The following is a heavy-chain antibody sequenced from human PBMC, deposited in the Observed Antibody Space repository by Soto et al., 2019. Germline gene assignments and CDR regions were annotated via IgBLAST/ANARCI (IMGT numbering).Heavy chain of an antibody. CDR2: ISYDGSNK. D-gene: IGHD6-19*01. Sequence: QVQLVESGGGVVQPGRSLRLSCAASGFTFSSYAMHWVRQAPGKGLEWVAVISYDGSNKYYADSVKGRFTISRDNSKNTMYLQMNSLRAEDTAVYYCARESEVAEPDYWGQGTLVTVSS. CDR3: ARESEVAEPDY. V-gene: IGHV3-30-3*01. J-gene: IGHJ4*02. CDR1: GFTFSSYA.